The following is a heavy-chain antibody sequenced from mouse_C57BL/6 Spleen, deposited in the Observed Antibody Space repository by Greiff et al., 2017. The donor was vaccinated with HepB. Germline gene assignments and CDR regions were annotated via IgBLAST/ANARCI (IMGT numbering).Heavy chain of an antibody. CDR3: ARRDSSGYDAMDY. Sequence: QVQLQQSGAELVMPGASVKLSCKASGYTFTSYWMHWVKQRPGQGLEWIGEIDPSDSYTNYNQKFKGKSTLTVDKSSSTAYMQLSSLTSEDSAVYYCARRDSSGYDAMDYWGQGTSVTVSS. CDR2: IDPSDSYT. V-gene: IGHV1-69*01. J-gene: IGHJ4*01. CDR1: GYTFTSYW. D-gene: IGHD3-2*02.